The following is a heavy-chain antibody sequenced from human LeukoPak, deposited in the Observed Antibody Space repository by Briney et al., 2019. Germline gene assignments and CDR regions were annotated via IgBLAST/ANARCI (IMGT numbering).Heavy chain of an antibody. CDR2: ISSSSSYI. J-gene: IGHJ4*02. D-gene: IGHD5-18*01. Sequence: GGSLRLSCAASGFTFSSYSMNWDRQAPGKGLEWVSSISSSSSYIYYADSVKGRFTISRDNAKNSLYLQMNSLRAEDTAVYCCARDDSYDSSVFDYWGQGTLVTVSS. CDR3: ARDDSYDSSVFDY. V-gene: IGHV3-21*01. CDR1: GFTFSSYS.